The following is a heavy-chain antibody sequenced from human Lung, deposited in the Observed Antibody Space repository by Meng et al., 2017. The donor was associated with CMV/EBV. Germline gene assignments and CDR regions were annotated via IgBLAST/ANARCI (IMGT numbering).Heavy chain of an antibody. CDR1: GDSISNSNW. Sequence: SXTXSLXCAVSGDSISNSNWWTWVRQPPGKGLGWIGEIYHSGTTNYNPSLKSRVTISVNKSKKQFSLMLTSVTVADTAVYYCARKASWLLSLDYWGQGTVVTVSS. D-gene: IGHD3-9*01. J-gene: IGHJ4*02. CDR3: ARKASWLLSLDY. V-gene: IGHV4-4*02. CDR2: IYHSGTT.